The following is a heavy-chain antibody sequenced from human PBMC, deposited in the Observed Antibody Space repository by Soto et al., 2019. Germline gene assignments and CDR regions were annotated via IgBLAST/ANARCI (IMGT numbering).Heavy chain of an antibody. CDR1: GFTFSSYA. Sequence: EVQLLGSGGGLVQPGGSLRLSCAASGFTFSSYAMSWVRQAPGKGLEWVSAISGSGGSTYYADSVKGRFTISRDNSKNTLYLQMNSLRAEDTAVYYCAKALFLGIAAQYYFDYWGQGTLVTVSS. CDR2: ISGSGGST. CDR3: AKALFLGIAAQYYFDY. J-gene: IGHJ4*02. D-gene: IGHD6-6*01. V-gene: IGHV3-23*01.